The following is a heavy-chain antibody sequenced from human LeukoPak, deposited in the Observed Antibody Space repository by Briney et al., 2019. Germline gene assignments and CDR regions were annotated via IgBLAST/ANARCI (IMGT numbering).Heavy chain of an antibody. CDR1: GFTFSSYA. Sequence: GGSLRLSCAASGFTFSSYAMSWVRQAPGKGLEWVSGISGSGDNTYYADSVKGRFTISRDNSKNTLYVQVNSLGTEDTAAYYCAKGSYYDSSGSFYFDYWGQGTLVTVSS. D-gene: IGHD3-22*01. V-gene: IGHV3-23*01. CDR3: AKGSYYDSSGSFYFDY. CDR2: ISGSGDNT. J-gene: IGHJ4*02.